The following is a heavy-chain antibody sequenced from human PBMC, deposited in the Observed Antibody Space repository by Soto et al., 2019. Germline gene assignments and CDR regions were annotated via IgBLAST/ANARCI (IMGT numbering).Heavy chain of an antibody. CDR3: ARFPELLYGSDNYYGMDV. V-gene: IGHV1-69*02. J-gene: IGHJ6*02. CDR2: IIPILGIA. CDR1: GGTFSSYT. Sequence: QVQLVQSGAEVKKPGSSVKVSCKASGGTFSSYTISWVRQAPGQGLEWMVRIIPILGIANYAQKFQGRVTITADRCASTTYMGLGSLRSEDTTVYCCARFPELLYGSDNYYGMDVWCQGTTVTVSS. D-gene: IGHD3-10*01.